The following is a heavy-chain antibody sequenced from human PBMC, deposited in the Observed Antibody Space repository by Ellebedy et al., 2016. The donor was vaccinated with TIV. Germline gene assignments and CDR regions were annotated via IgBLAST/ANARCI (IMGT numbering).Heavy chain of an antibody. J-gene: IGHJ3*02. V-gene: IGHV3-30-3*01. CDR2: ISYDGSNK. CDR1: GFTFSSYA. Sequence: GGSLRLSXAASGFTFSSYAMHWVRQAPGKGLEWVAVISYDGSNKYYADSVKGRFTISRDNSKNTLYLQMNSLRAEDTAVYYCARDRRITIFGVVISPDAFDIWGQGTMVTVSS. CDR3: ARDRRITIFGVVISPDAFDI. D-gene: IGHD3-3*01.